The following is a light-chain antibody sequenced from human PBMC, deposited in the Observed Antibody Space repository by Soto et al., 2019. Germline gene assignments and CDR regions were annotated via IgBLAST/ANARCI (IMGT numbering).Light chain of an antibody. V-gene: IGKV1-39*01. CDR1: QSISSY. Sequence: DIQMNQSPSSLSASVGDRVTISCRASQSISSYLNWYPPTQGKAPKLLIYAASSLQSGVPSRFSGSGSWTDFTLTISSLQPEDVETDYCQQSYSTPLTFGGGTKVDI. CDR2: AAS. CDR3: QQSYSTPLT. J-gene: IGKJ4*01.